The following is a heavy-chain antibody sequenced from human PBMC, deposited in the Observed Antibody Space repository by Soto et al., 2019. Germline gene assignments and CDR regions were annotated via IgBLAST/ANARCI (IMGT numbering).Heavy chain of an antibody. V-gene: IGHV5-51*01. CDR3: ARGEYNYDPSESYFDY. Sequence: GESLKISCKGSGYSFTSYWIGWVRQMPGKGLEWMGIIYPGDSDTRYSPSFQGQVTISADKSISTAYLQWSSLKASDTAMYYCARGEYNYDPSESYFDYWGQGTLVTVS. CDR1: GYSFTSYW. D-gene: IGHD3-10*01. J-gene: IGHJ4*02. CDR2: IYPGDSDT.